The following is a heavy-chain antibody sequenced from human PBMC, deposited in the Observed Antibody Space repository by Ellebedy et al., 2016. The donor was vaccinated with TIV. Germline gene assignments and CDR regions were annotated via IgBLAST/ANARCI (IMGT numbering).Heavy chain of an antibody. D-gene: IGHD3-10*01. V-gene: IGHV4-39*01. CDR2: IYYSGST. J-gene: IGHJ5*02. Sequence: SETLSLTCTVSGGSISSSSYYWGWIRQPPGKGLEWIGSIYYSGSTYYNPSLKSRVTISVDTSKNQFSLKLSSVTAADTAVYYCARRLMVSWFDPWGQGTLVTVSS. CDR1: GGSISSSSYY. CDR3: ARRLMVSWFDP.